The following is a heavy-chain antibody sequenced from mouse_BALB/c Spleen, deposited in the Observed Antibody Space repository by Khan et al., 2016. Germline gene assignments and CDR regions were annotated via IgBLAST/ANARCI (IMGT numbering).Heavy chain of an antibody. CDR1: GFSFTGYN. Sequence: LVQSGRELEKPGASVKISCKASGFSFTGYNMNWVKQSTGKSLEWIGNIDTYCGCTSYNHKLKGKFTFTVDNASSTAYMQLKSLTSEDSAVYYGAREYGKYVNWYFDDWGAGTTVTVSS. CDR3: AREYGKYVNWYFDD. V-gene: IGHV1-39*01. CDR2: IDTYCGCT. D-gene: IGHD2-10*02. J-gene: IGHJ1*01.